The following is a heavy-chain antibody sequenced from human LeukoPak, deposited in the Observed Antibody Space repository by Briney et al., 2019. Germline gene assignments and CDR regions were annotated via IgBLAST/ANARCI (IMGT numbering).Heavy chain of an antibody. CDR3: AKDLHPLNHVPGDY. D-gene: IGHD1-14*01. CDR2: ISYDGSNK. J-gene: IGHJ4*02. Sequence: PGRSLRLSCAASGFTFSSYGMHWVRQAPGKGLEWVAVISYDGSNKYYADSVKSRSTISRDNSKNTPYLQMNSLRAEDTAVYYCAKDLHPLNHVPGDYWGQGTLVTVSS. V-gene: IGHV3-30*18. CDR1: GFTFSSYG.